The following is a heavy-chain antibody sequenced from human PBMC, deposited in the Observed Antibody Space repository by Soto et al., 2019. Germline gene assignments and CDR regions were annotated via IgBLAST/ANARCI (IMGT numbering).Heavy chain of an antibody. V-gene: IGHV3-23*04. CDR2: ISGSGGST. CDR1: GFTFSSYA. D-gene: IGHD3-10*01. CDR3: AKGKGSGSYYINFDY. J-gene: IGHJ4*02. Sequence: EVQLVESGGGLVQPGGSLRLSCAASGFTFSSYAMSWVRQAPGKGLEWVSAISGSGGSTYYADSVKGRFTISRDTSKNTLYLQMNSVRAEDTGVYYCAKGKGSGSYYINFDYWGQGGRVTVS.